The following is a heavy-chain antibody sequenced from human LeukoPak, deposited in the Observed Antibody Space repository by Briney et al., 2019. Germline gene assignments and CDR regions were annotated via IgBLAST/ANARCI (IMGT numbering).Heavy chain of an antibody. CDR2: LDWNGDST. V-gene: IGHV3-20*04. D-gene: IGHD5-18*01. CDR3: ARMPEVDTAMVTAYHYYCMDV. Sequence: PGGSLRLSCAASGFTFDEYGMSWVRQAPGKGLEWVSGLDWNGDSTTYADSVRGRFTIPRDNAKNSLFLQMNSLRAEDTALYYCARMPEVDTAMVTAYHYYCMDVWGKGTTVTVSS. CDR1: GFTFDEYG. J-gene: IGHJ6*03.